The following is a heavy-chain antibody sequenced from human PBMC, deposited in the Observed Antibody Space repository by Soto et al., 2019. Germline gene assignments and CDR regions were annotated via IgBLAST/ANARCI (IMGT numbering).Heavy chain of an antibody. CDR3: ARLTPPYGSGSYSWGYYYYYMDV. Sequence: PSETLSLTCTVSGGSISRGHYHRSWIRQPPGKGLEWIASIYYSGSAYYNPSLKSRVTISVDTSKNQFSLKLSSVTAADTAVYYCARLTPPYGSGSYSWGYYYYYMDVWGKGTTVTVSS. J-gene: IGHJ6*03. CDR2: IYYSGSA. CDR1: GGSISRGHYH. D-gene: IGHD3-10*01. V-gene: IGHV4-39*01.